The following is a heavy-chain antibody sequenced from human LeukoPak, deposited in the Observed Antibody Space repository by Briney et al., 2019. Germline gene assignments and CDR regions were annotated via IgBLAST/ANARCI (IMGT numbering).Heavy chain of an antibody. V-gene: IGHV3-74*01. CDR2: INSCDSRT. CDR3: ARGLVHDTSGYYSDY. Sequence: GGSLRLSCAASGFTFSAFWMHWVRQAPGKGVVWVSRINSCDSRTTYADSVKGRFTISRDNAKNTLYLQMNSLRAEDTAVYYCARGLVHDTSGYYSDYWGQGTLVTVSS. J-gene: IGHJ4*02. D-gene: IGHD3-22*01. CDR1: GFTFSAFW.